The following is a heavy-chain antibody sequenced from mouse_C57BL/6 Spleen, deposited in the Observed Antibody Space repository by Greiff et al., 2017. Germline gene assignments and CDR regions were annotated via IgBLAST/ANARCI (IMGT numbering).Heavy chain of an antibody. V-gene: IGHV1-42*01. J-gene: IGHJ1*03. Sequence: EVKVVESGPELVKPGASVKISCKASGYSFTGYYMNWVKQSPEKSLEWIGEINPSTGGTTYNQKFKAKATLTVDKSSSTAYMQLKSLTSEDSAVYYCARLDTTVVAPWYFDVWGTGTTVTVSS. D-gene: IGHD1-1*01. CDR2: INPSTGGT. CDR1: GYSFTGYY. CDR3: ARLDTTVVAPWYFDV.